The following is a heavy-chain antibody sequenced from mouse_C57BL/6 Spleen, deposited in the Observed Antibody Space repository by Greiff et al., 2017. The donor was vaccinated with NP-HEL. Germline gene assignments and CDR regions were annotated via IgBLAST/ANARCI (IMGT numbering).Heavy chain of an antibody. CDR2: IDPSDSYT. Sequence: VQLQQSGAELVKPGASVKLSCKASGYTFTSYWMQWVKQRPGQGLEWIGEIDPSDSYTNYNQKFKGKAKLTVDTSSSTAYMQLSSLTSEDSAVYYCARLLYYGSSLYWYFDVWGTGTTVTVSS. V-gene: IGHV1-50*01. CDR3: ARLLYYGSSLYWYFDV. CDR1: GYTFTSYW. J-gene: IGHJ1*03. D-gene: IGHD1-1*01.